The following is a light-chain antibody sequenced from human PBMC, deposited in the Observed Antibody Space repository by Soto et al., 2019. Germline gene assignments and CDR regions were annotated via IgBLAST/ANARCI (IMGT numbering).Light chain of an antibody. V-gene: IGLV2-14*03. CDR2: GVS. Sequence: QSALTQPASVSGSPGQSIAISCTETSSDVGGYNYVSWYQQYPGKAPKVIIYGVSNRPSGVSTRFSGSTSCKTASLPTSGLQAEEDADYYCSSFTSGNTFEVFGGGTKVTVL. J-gene: IGLJ2*01. CDR1: SSDVGGYNY. CDR3: SSFTSGNTFEV.